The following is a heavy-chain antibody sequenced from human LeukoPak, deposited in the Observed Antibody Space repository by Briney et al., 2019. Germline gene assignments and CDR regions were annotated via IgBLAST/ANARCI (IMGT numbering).Heavy chain of an antibody. V-gene: IGHV3-33*01. Sequence: GALRLSCAASGFPLSSYGMHWVRQAPGKGLEWVARLVYDARSDYANSVKGRFSISRDDSKNTLFLDMSNLRVEDTALYYCARDLSAAFDFWGQGVLVTVSS. CDR2: LVYDARS. J-gene: IGHJ4*02. CDR3: ARDLSAAFDF. CDR1: GFPLSSYG. D-gene: IGHD6-25*01.